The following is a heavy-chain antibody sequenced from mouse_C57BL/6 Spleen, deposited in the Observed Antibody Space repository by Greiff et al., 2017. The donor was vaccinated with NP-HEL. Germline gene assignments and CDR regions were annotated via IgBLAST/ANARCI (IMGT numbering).Heavy chain of an antibody. V-gene: IGHV2-3*01. Sequence: QVQLKESGPGLVAPSQCLSITCTVSGFSLTSYGVSWVRQPPGKGLEWLGVIWCDGSTNYHSALISRLSISKDNTKSQVFLKLNSLQTDDSATYYCALNSSGYLFAYWGQGTLVTVSA. J-gene: IGHJ3*01. D-gene: IGHD3-2*02. CDR3: ALNSSGYLFAY. CDR1: GFSLTSYG. CDR2: IWCDGST.